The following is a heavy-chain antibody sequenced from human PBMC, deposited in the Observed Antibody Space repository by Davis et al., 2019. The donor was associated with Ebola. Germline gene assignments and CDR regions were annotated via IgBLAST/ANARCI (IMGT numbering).Heavy chain of an antibody. D-gene: IGHD5-18*01. J-gene: IGHJ4*02. V-gene: IGHV3-30*02. CDR3: ARDQYSYGYGLVDY. Sequence: GESLKISCAASGFTFDDYGMSWVRQAPGKGLEWVAFIRYDGSNKYYADSVKGRFTISRDNSKNTLYLQMNSLRAEDTAVYYCARDQYSYGYGLVDYWGQGTLVTVSS. CDR2: IRYDGSNK. CDR1: GFTFDDYG.